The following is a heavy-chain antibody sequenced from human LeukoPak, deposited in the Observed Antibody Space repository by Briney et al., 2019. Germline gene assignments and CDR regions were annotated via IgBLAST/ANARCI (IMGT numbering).Heavy chain of an antibody. CDR1: GGTFSSYA. D-gene: IGHD6-19*01. CDR2: IIPILGIA. Sequence: SVKVSCKASGGTFSSYAISWVRQAPGQGLEWMGRIIPILGIANYAQKFQGRVTITADKSTSTAYMELSSLRSEDTAVYYCARVAGIAVAGTDYFDYWGQGTLVTVSS. V-gene: IGHV1-69*04. J-gene: IGHJ4*02. CDR3: ARVAGIAVAGTDYFDY.